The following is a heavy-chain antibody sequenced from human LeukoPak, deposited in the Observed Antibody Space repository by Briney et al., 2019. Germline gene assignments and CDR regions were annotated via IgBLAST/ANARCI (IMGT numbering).Heavy chain of an antibody. V-gene: IGHV1-46*01. D-gene: IGHD2-2*01. J-gene: IGHJ4*02. CDR3: ARGDQLDY. CDR1: GYTFTNYY. CDR2: INPSGGST. Sequence: APVKISCKASGYTFTNYYLHWVRQAPGQGLEWMGVINPSGGSTTYAQKFQGRVTMTRDTSTSIVSMEVNSLRSEDTAVYYCARGDQLDYWGQGTLVTVSS.